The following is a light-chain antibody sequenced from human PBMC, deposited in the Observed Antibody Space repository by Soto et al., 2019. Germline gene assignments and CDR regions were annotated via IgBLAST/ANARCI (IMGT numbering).Light chain of an antibody. CDR3: QQYTKWPLT. CDR1: QSVSYN. V-gene: IGKV3-15*01. J-gene: IGKJ1*01. Sequence: VLTQSPATLSVSPGESATLSCRASQSVSYNLAWYQQKPGQAPRLLIYGASTRATGIPARFSGSGSGTQFTLTISSLQSEDFAVYYCQQYTKWPLTFXQGTKVDIK. CDR2: GAS.